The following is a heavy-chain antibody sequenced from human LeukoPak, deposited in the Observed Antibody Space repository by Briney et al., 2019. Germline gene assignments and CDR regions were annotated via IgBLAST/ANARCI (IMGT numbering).Heavy chain of an antibody. CDR1: GYAFTGYY. D-gene: IGHD4-23*01. CDR3: ARDGHGGNSFDF. Sequence: GASVKVSCKASGYAFTGYYMHWVRQAPGQGLEWMGWINPTSGGTDYAQKFQDRVTMTRDTSISTAYMELSRLTSDDTAVYYCARDGHGGNSFDFWGQGTLVTVSS. V-gene: IGHV1-2*02. CDR2: INPTSGGT. J-gene: IGHJ4*02.